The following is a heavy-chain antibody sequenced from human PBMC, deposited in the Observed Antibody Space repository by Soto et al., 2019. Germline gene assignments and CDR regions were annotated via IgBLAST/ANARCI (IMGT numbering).Heavy chain of an antibody. CDR3: ARAHCTNGVCLPHY. V-gene: IGHV3-23*01. Sequence: GALRRTCAASGCTFSSKDKTWVRQAPGKGLEWGSAISSNGGSTYYADSVKGRFTIPRHNSENTLYLQMNSRRAEDTAVYYCARAHCTNGVCLPHYWGQGTLVTVSS. D-gene: IGHD2-8*01. CDR2: ISSNGGST. J-gene: IGHJ4*02. CDR1: GCTFSSKD.